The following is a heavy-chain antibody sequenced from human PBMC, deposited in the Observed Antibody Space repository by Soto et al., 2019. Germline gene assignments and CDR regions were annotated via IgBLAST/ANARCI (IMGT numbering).Heavy chain of an antibody. CDR1: GFTFSTYG. J-gene: IGHJ6*02. CDR2: IWYDGNNK. D-gene: IGHD5-12*01. Sequence: QVQLVESGGGVLQPGRSLRLSCAASGFTFSTYGMHWVRQAPGKGLEWVAIIWYDGNNKFYADSVKGRFTISRDNSKNTLYLQMHSLRVEDTAVYYCARAVEMATFTYYYYHGMDVWGQGTTVTVSS. V-gene: IGHV3-33*01. CDR3: ARAVEMATFTYYYYHGMDV.